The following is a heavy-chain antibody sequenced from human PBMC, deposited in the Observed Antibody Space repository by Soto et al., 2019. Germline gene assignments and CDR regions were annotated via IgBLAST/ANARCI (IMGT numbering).Heavy chain of an antibody. CDR2: INGDGGRT. Sequence: EVQLVESGGGLVQPGGSLRLTCAASGFTLRRYWMHWVRQAPGEGLVWVSHINGDGGRTTYADSVKGRFTISRDNAKNTLYLQMNSLRAEDTAVYYCARVGYSSGCYYFDYWGQGIRFTVSS. CDR3: ARVGYSSGCYYFDY. CDR1: GFTLRRYW. D-gene: IGHD6-19*01. V-gene: IGHV3-74*01. J-gene: IGHJ4*02.